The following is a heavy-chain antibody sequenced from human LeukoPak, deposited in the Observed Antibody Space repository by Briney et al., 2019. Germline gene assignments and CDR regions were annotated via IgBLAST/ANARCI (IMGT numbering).Heavy chain of an antibody. CDR1: GFTFDHYT. CDR3: AKDGKNYFDY. CDR2: ISWDGGST. V-gene: IGHV3-43*01. Sequence: GGSLRLSCAASGFTFDHYTMHWVRQAPGKGLEWVSLISWDGGSTYYADSVKGRFTISRDNSKNSLSLQVNSLRAEDTALYYCAKDGKNYFDYWGQGTLVTVSS. J-gene: IGHJ4*02.